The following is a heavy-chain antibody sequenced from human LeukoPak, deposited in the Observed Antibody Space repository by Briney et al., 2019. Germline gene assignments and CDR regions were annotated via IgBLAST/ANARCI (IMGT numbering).Heavy chain of an antibody. J-gene: IGHJ6*03. CDR2: IIPIFDTT. D-gene: IGHD3-10*01. Sequence: ASVKVSCKASGGTFSSYAINWVRQAPGQGLEWMGGIIPIFDTTNYAQNFQGRVTITADKSTNTAYMELSSLRSGDTAVYYCARAIRGSKIASRYYFYYMDIWGKGTTVTVSS. CDR1: GGTFSSYA. V-gene: IGHV1-69*06. CDR3: ARAIRGSKIASRYYFYYMDI.